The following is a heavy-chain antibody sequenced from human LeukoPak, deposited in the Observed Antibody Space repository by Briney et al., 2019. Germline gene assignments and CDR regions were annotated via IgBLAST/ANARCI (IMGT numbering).Heavy chain of an antibody. V-gene: IGHV4-4*07. CDR1: GGSTSNYF. CDR2: IHTSGST. CDR3: ARDPEGHGYYFDY. J-gene: IGHJ4*02. D-gene: IGHD3-3*01. Sequence: LSETLSLTCTVSGGSTSNYFCTWLRQSAGKGLEWIGRIHTSGSTNYNPSLKSRVSMSVDTSKNQLSLKLSSVTAADTAVYYCARDPEGHGYYFDYWGQGALVTVSS.